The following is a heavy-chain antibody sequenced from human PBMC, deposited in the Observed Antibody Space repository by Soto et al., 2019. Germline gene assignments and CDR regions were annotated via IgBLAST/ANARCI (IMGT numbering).Heavy chain of an antibody. J-gene: IGHJ4*02. D-gene: IGHD1-26*01. CDR2: ISGSSIYT. Sequence: GGSLRLSCAASGFNFSDHYINWIRQAPWKGLEWVSYISGSSIYTNFADSVKGRSTISRDNAKNSLYLQMNSLRAEDTAVYHCARHTSCSQYYDYWGQRIPVTVCS. V-gene: IGHV3-11*06. CDR3: ARHTSCSQYYDY. CDR1: GFNFSDHY.